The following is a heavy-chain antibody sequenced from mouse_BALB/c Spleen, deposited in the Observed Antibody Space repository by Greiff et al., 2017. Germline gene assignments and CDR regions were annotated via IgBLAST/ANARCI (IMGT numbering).Heavy chain of an antibody. CDR1: GFSLTSYG. D-gene: IGHD2-4*01. CDR3: ARNGDDYAYYAMDY. CDR2: IWSGGST. V-gene: IGHV2-4-1*01. Sequence: QVQLQQSGPGLVEPSQSLSITCTVSGFSLTSYGVHWVRQSPGKGLEWLGVIWSGGSTDYNAAFISRLSISKDNSKSQVFFKMNSLQADDTAIYYCARNGDDYAYYAMDYWGQGTSVTVSS. J-gene: IGHJ4*01.